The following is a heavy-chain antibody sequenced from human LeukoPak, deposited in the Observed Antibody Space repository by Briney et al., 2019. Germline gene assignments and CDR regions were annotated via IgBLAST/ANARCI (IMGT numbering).Heavy chain of an antibody. Sequence: SETLSLTCTVSGGSISSHYWSWIRQPPGKGLEWIGYIYYSGSTNYNPSLKSRVTISVDTSKNQFSLKLSSVTAADTAVYYCARADSSSWYQSPYCYYYYMDVWGKGTTVTVSS. CDR1: GGSISSHY. D-gene: IGHD6-13*01. CDR3: ARADSSSWYQSPYCYYYYMDV. V-gene: IGHV4-59*11. CDR2: IYYSGST. J-gene: IGHJ6*03.